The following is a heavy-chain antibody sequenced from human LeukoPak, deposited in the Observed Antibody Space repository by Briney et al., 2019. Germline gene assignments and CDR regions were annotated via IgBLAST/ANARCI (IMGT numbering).Heavy chain of an antibody. Sequence: GGSLRLSCAASGFTFTTYCMHWVRQAPGKGLEWVAVISYDGSNKYYADSVKGRFTISRDNSKNTLYLQMNSLRAEDTAVYYCAKVHSGSSLIDYWGQGTLVTVSS. CDR1: GFTFTTYC. D-gene: IGHD1-26*01. V-gene: IGHV3-30*18. CDR3: AKVHSGSSLIDY. CDR2: ISYDGSNK. J-gene: IGHJ4*02.